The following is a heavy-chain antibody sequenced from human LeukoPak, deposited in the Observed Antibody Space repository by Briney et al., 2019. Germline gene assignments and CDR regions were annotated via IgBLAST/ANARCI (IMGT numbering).Heavy chain of an antibody. J-gene: IGHJ3*02. CDR1: GFTLSIYE. CDR3: SRDISPPTRAFDI. V-gene: IGHV3-48*03. Sequence: PGGSLRLSRAASGFTLSIYEMTWVRQAPGKGLEWVSYITSSGRHTFYADSVKGRFTISRDTAKNSLYLQMNSLRGEDTAVYYCSRDISPPTRAFDIWGQGTMVTVS. CDR2: ITSSGRHT. D-gene: IGHD2-15*01.